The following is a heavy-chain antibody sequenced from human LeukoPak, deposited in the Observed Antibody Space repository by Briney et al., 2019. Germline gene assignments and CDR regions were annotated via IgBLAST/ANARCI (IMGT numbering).Heavy chain of an antibody. CDR1: GGTFSGYA. CDR2: IIPIFGTA. CDR3: ASSNGPVGATDQDSYYYYYMDV. J-gene: IGHJ6*03. D-gene: IGHD1-26*01. V-gene: IGHV1-69*13. Sequence: SVKVSCKASGGTFSGYAISWVRQAPGQGLEWMGGIIPIFGTANYAQKYQGRVTITADESTSTAFMELSSLRSEDTAVYYCASSNGPVGATDQDSYYYYYMDVWGKGTTVTVSS.